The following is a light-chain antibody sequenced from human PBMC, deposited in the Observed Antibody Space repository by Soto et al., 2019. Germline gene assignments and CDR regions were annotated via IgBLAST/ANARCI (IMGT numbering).Light chain of an antibody. CDR3: CSYADGSIYF. Sequence: QSALTQPASVSGSPGQSITISCTGTSSDVGSYNLVSWYQQHPGKAPKLMIYYVDHRPSGVSSRFSGSKSGNTASLTISGLQAEDEGAYYRCSYADGSIYFFGTGTKVTVL. CDR2: YVD. J-gene: IGLJ1*01. V-gene: IGLV2-23*02. CDR1: SSDVGSYNL.